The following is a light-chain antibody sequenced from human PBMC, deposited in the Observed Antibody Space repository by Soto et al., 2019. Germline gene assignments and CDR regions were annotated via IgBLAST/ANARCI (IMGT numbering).Light chain of an antibody. J-gene: IGKJ4*01. CDR1: QSVSSF. Sequence: EIVLTQSPATLSLSPGERATLSCRASQSVSSFVAWYQQKPGQPPRLLIYDASKRVTGTPAKYSGSGSGTDFTLTISSLEPEDFAVYYCQQRSDWPLFTFGGGTKVEIK. CDR2: DAS. V-gene: IGKV3-11*01. CDR3: QQRSDWPLFT.